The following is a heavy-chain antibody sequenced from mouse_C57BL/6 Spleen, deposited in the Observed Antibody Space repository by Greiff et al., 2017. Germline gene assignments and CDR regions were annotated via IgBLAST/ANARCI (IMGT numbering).Heavy chain of an antibody. D-gene: IGHD1-1*01. CDR1: GFNIKDYY. V-gene: IGHV14-1*01. Sequence: EVKLQESGAELVRPGASVKLSCTASGFNIKDYYMHWVKQRPEKGLEWIGRIDPEDGDTEYAPTFQGKATMTADTASNTAYLQLSSLTSEDTAVYYCTTNYYGSSHVGDDWGQGTTLTVSS. J-gene: IGHJ2*01. CDR2: IDPEDGDT. CDR3: TTNYYGSSHVGDD.